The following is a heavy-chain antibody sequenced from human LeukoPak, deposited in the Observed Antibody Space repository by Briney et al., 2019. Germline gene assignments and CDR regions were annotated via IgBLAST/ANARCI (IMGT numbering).Heavy chain of an antibody. D-gene: IGHD1-1*01. Sequence: SETLSLTCAVSGGSISSRNWWSWVRQPPGKGLEWIAEIHHSGSTNYNPSLKSRVTISVDTSKNQFSLKLSSVTAADTAVYYCARNPSRRYYYYYYMDVWGKGTTVTVSS. CDR1: GGSISSRNW. CDR2: IHHSGST. CDR3: ARNPSRRYYYYYYMDV. V-gene: IGHV4-4*02. J-gene: IGHJ6*03.